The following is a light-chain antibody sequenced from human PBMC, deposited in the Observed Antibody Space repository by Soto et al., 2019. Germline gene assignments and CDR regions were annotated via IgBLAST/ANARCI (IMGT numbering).Light chain of an antibody. Sequence: EIVLTQSPATLSLSPGERVTLSCRASQSFSSYLAWYQQKPGQAPRLLIYDASKRATGIPARFSGRGSGTEFTLTISSLEPEDFAVYSCQQRSNWPPVITFGQGTRLEFK. CDR1: QSFSSY. J-gene: IGKJ5*01. CDR3: QQRSNWPPVIT. CDR2: DAS. V-gene: IGKV3-11*01.